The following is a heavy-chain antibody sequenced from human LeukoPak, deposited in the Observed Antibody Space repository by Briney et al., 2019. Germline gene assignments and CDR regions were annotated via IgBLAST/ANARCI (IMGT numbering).Heavy chain of an antibody. CDR3: ARVYSSGWDDAFDI. CDR1: GLTFSTYG. D-gene: IGHD6-19*01. J-gene: IGHJ3*02. V-gene: IGHV3-33*01. Sequence: GGSLRLSCAASGLTFSTYGMHWVRQALGKGLEWVAVIWNDGSNQHYADSVKGRFTVSRDNSKNTLYLQMNSLRAEDTAVYYCARVYSSGWDDAFDIWGQGTMVTVSS. CDR2: IWNDGSNQ.